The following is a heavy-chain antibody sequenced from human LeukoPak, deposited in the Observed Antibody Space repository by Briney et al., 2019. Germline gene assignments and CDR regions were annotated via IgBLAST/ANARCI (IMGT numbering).Heavy chain of an antibody. CDR1: GLTVSSNS. CDR3: ARDKFGAAGNLFDY. D-gene: IGHD6-13*01. Sequence: PGGSLRLSCAASGLTVSSNSMSWVRQAPGKGLEWVSFIYSGGSTYYADCVKGRFTVSRDNAKNTLYLQMNSLRAEDTAVYYCARDKFGAAGNLFDYWGQGTLVTVSS. J-gene: IGHJ4*02. CDR2: IYSGGST. V-gene: IGHV3-53*01.